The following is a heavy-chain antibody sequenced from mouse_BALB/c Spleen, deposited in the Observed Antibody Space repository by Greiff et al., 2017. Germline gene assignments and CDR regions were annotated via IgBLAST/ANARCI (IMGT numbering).Heavy chain of an antibody. CDR2: INSNGGST. Sequence: DVHLVESGGGLVQPGGSLKLSCAASGFTFSSYGMSWVRQTPDKRLELVATINSNGGSTYYPDSVKGRFTISRDNAKNTLYLQMSSLKSEDTAMYYCARDQGDWFAYWGQGTLVTVSA. CDR3: ARDQGDWFAY. CDR1: GFTFSSYG. J-gene: IGHJ3*01. D-gene: IGHD3-2*02. V-gene: IGHV5-6-3*01.